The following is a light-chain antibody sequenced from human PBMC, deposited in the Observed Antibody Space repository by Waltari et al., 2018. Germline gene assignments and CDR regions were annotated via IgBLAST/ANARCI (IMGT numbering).Light chain of an antibody. V-gene: IGKV3-15*01. J-gene: IGKJ1*01. CDR2: GAS. CDR3: QQYDNWLGT. Sequence: EIVMTQSPATLSVFPGERATLSCRASQSIRSNLAWYHHKPGQAPRPLIYGASTRATGIPARYSGSGSGTEFTLTISSLQSEDFAVYFCQQYDNWLGTFGQGTKVEIK. CDR1: QSIRSN.